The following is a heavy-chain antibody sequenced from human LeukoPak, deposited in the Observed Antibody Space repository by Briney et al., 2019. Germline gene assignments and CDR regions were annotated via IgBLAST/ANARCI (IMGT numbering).Heavy chain of an antibody. CDR1: GHTFPGYY. Sequence: ASVKVSCKASGHTFPGYYMHWVRQAPGQGLEWMGRINPNSGGTNYAQKFQGRVTVTRDTSISTAYMELSRQTSDDTAVYYCARGAETTTNWFDPWGQGTLVTVSS. J-gene: IGHJ5*02. D-gene: IGHD1-7*01. V-gene: IGHV1-2*06. CDR3: ARGAETTTNWFDP. CDR2: INPNSGGT.